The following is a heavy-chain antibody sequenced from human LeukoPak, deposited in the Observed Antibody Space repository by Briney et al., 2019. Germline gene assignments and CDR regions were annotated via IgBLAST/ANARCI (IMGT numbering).Heavy chain of an antibody. V-gene: IGHV3-33*01. CDR2: IWYDGSNK. J-gene: IGHJ4*02. Sequence: PGGSLRLSCAASGFTFSSYGMHWVRQAPGKGLEWVAVIWYDGSNKYYADSVKGRFTISRDNSKNTLYLQMNSLRAEDTAVYYCARDGLAAAGLDYWGQGTLVTVSS. D-gene: IGHD6-13*01. CDR3: ARDGLAAAGLDY. CDR1: GFTFSSYG.